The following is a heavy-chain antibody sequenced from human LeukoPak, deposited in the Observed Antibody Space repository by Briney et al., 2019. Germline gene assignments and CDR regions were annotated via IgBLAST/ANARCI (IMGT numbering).Heavy chain of an antibody. D-gene: IGHD5/OR15-5a*01. CDR2: ISWDGGST. Sequence: GSLRLSCAASGFTFDDYTMHWVRQAPGKGLEWVSLISWDGGSTYYADSVKGQFTISRDNSKNSLYLQMNSLRTEDTALYYCAKSSYYYYMDVWGKGTTVTVSS. J-gene: IGHJ6*03. CDR3: AKSSYYYYMDV. V-gene: IGHV3-43*01. CDR1: GFTFDDYT.